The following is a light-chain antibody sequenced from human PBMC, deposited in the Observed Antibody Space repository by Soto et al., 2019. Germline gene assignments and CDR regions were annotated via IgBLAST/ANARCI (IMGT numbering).Light chain of an antibody. J-gene: IGKJ1*01. CDR3: LQYNTYWS. V-gene: IGKV1-5*03. CDR2: KAS. CDR1: QSINNW. Sequence: DIQMTQSPSTLSASVGDRVTITCRASQSINNWLVWYQQKPGKAPKVLIYKASSLESGVPSRFSGSGSGTEFTLTISSLLPDDFATYYCLQYNTYWSFGQGTKVEIK.